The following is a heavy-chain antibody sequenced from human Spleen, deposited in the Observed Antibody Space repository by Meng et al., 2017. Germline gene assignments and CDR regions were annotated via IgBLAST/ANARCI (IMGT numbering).Heavy chain of an antibody. J-gene: IGHJ4*02. V-gene: IGHV4-31*03. CDR2: IYYSGTT. D-gene: IGHD4-11*01. Sequence: VHLPEPGPGLVKPSQTLSLTCTVSGGSISTSSYYWTWIRQLPGKGLECIGYIYYSGTTNYKPSLKRRITISVDTAKNQFSLKLNSVTAADSAVYYCARGPTTMAHDFDYWGQGTLVTVSS. CDR1: GGSISTSSYY. CDR3: ARGPTTMAHDFDY.